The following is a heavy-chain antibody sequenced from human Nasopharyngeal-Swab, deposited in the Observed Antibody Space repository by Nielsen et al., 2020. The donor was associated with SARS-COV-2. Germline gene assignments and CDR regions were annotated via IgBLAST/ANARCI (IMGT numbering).Heavy chain of an antibody. V-gene: IGHV1-18*01. D-gene: IGHD2-2*01. CDR1: GYTFTSYG. J-gene: IGHJ6*02. CDR3: ARDGGIVVVPAATGEPYYYYGMDV. Sequence: ASVKVSCKASGYTFTSYGISWVRQAPGQGLEWMGWISAYNDNTNYAQKLQGRVTMTTDTSTSTAYMELRSLRSDDTAVYYCARDGGIVVVPAATGEPYYYYGMDVWGQGTTVTVSS. CDR2: ISAYNDNT.